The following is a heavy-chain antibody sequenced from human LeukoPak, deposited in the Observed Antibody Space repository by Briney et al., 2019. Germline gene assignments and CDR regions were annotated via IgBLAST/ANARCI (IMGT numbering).Heavy chain of an antibody. CDR1: GFTFDDYA. D-gene: IGHD5-18*01. V-gene: IGHV3-43D*04. CDR3: AKGKYSYGHGNYFDY. Sequence: PGGSLRLSCAASGFTFDDYAMHWVRQAPGKGLEWVSLISWGGGSTYYADSVKGRFTISRDNSKNSLYLQMNSLRAEDTALYYCAKGKYSYGHGNYFDYWGQGTLVTVSS. J-gene: IGHJ4*02. CDR2: ISWGGGST.